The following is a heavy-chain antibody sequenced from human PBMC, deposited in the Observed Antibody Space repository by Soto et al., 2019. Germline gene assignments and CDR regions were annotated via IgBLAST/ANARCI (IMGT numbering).Heavy chain of an antibody. V-gene: IGHV6-1*01. D-gene: IGHD6-13*01. CDR2: TYYRFLWFN. J-gene: IGHJ5*01. CDR1: GDSVSTTSAA. CDR3: VKDLGSGWSNWCDS. Sequence: QVHLQESGPGLVRPSQTLSLTCAISGDSVSTTSAAWGWIRQSPSRGLEWLGRTYYRFLWFNVYALSVKSRISVKSDTSKNQFSLPLTSVTPEDTATYYCVKDLGSGWSNWCDSWGQGSLVIVSS.